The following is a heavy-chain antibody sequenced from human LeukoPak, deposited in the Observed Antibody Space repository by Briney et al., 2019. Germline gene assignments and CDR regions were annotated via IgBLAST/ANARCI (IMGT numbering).Heavy chain of an antibody. V-gene: IGHV3-33*01. CDR1: GFTFTNYG. CDR2: IWYDGTNK. J-gene: IGHJ4*02. CDR3: AREGIGFDY. Sequence: GGSLRLSCAASGFTFTNYGMHWVRQAPGKGLEWVAVIWYDGTNKYYADSVKGRFTISRDNSKDTLYLQMNSLRAEGTAVYYCAREGIGFDYWGQGTLVTVSS.